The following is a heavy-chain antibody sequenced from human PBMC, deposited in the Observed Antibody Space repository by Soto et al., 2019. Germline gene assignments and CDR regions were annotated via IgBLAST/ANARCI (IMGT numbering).Heavy chain of an antibody. J-gene: IGHJ4*02. CDR1: GYTFTSYG. CDR2: ISAYNGNT. Sequence: ASVKVSCKXSGYTFTSYGISWVRQAPGQGLEWMGWISAYNGNTNYAQKLQGRVTMTTDTSTSTAYMELRSLRSDDTAVYYCARDSGQSRITIFGVVTMDYWGQGTLVTVSS. D-gene: IGHD3-3*01. CDR3: ARDSGQSRITIFGVVTMDY. V-gene: IGHV1-18*04.